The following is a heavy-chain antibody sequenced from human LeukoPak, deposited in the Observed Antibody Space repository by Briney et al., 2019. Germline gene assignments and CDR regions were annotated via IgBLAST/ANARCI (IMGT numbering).Heavy chain of an antibody. CDR1: GGSISSSNW. V-gene: IGHV4-4*02. J-gene: IGHJ4*02. CDR3: ARERLSSGYFDY. CDR2: IYHSGST. Sequence: SETLSLTCAVSGGSISSSNWWSWVRPPPGEGLEWIGEIYHSGSTNYNPSLKSRVTISVDTSKNEFSLKLSSVTAADTAVYYCARERLSSGYFDYWGQGTLVTVSS. D-gene: IGHD3-22*01.